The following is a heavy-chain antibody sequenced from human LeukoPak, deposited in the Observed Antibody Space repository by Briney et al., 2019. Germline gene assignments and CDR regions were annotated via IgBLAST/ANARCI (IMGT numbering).Heavy chain of an antibody. D-gene: IGHD2-15*01. CDR2: ISGSGGST. CDR3: AKSRVVVVAATLCDY. CDR1: GFTFSSYG. Sequence: GGSLRLSCAASGFTFSSYGMSWVRQAPGKGLEWVSAISGSGGSTYYADSVKGRFTISRDNSKNTLYLQMNSLRAEDTAVYYCAKSRVVVVAATLCDYWGQGTLVTVPS. J-gene: IGHJ4*02. V-gene: IGHV3-23*01.